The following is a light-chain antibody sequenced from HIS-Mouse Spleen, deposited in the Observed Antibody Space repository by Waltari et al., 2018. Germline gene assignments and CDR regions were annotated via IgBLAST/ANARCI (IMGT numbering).Light chain of an antibody. CDR2: WDS. V-gene: IGLV3-10*01. Sequence: SYELTQPPSVSVSPGQTARITCSGDALPKKYAYWYQQKSGQAPVLVIYWDSKRPSGIPGRFSGSSSGTMATLTISGAQVEDEADYYCYSTDSSGNHRVFGGGTKLTVL. J-gene: IGLJ2*01. CDR1: ALPKKY. CDR3: YSTDSSGNHRV.